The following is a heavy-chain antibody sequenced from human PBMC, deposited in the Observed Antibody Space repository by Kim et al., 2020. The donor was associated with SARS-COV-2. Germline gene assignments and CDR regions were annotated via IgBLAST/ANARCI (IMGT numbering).Heavy chain of an antibody. J-gene: IGHJ4*02. CDR3: AREGEWLYYFDY. V-gene: IGHV6-1*01. D-gene: IGHD3-3*01. Sequence: YAVSVKSRITINSETSKHQFSLQLNSVTPEDTAVFYCAREGEWLYYFDYWGQGTLVTVSS.